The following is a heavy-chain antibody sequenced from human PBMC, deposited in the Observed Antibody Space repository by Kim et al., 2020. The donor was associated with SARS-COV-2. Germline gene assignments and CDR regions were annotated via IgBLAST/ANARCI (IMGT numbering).Heavy chain of an antibody. V-gene: IGHV3-64*01. CDR1: GFTFSSYA. J-gene: IGHJ4*02. CDR2: ISSNGGST. D-gene: IGHD4-4*01. Sequence: GGSLRLSCAASGFTFSSYAMHWVRQAPGKGLEYVSAISSNGGSTYYANSVKGRFTISRDNSKNTLYLQMGSLRAEDMAVYYCARDSGYSNYWYFDYWGQGTLVTVSS. CDR3: ARDSGYSNYWYFDY.